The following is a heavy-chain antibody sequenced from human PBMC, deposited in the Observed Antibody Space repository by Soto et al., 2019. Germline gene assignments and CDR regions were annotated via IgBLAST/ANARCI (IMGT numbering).Heavy chain of an antibody. Sequence: SETLSLTCAVSGGSISSGGYSWSWIRQPPGKGLEWIGYIYYSGSTNYNPSLKSRVTISVDTSKNQFSLKLSSVTAADTAVYYCARGVVATRNFDYWGQGTLVTVSS. D-gene: IGHD2-15*01. CDR2: IYYSGST. CDR1: GGSISSGGYS. CDR3: ARGVVATRNFDY. V-gene: IGHV4-61*08. J-gene: IGHJ4*02.